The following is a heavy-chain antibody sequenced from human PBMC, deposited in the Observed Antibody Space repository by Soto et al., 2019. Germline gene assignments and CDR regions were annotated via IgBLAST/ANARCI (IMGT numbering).Heavy chain of an antibody. J-gene: IGHJ4*02. CDR3: ARGLSYYDFWSGYQYYFDY. V-gene: IGHV1-8*01. CDR2: MNPNSGNT. D-gene: IGHD3-3*01. CDR1: GYTFTSYD. Sequence: ASVKVSCKASGYTFTSYDINWVRQATGQGLEWMGWMNPNSGNTGYAQKFQGRATMTRNTSISTAYMELSSLRSEDTAVYYCARGLSYYDFWSGYQYYFDYWGQGTLVTVSS.